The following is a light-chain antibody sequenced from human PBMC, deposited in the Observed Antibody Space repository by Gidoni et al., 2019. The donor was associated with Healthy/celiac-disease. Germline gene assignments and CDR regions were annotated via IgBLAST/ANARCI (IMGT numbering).Light chain of an antibody. J-gene: IGKJ5*01. Sequence: IQMTQSPSSLSASVGERVNITCQASQDISNYLNWYQQKPGKAPKLLIYDASNLETGVPSRFSGSGSGTDFTFTISSLQPEDIATYYCQQYDSVFGQGTRLEIK. CDR2: DAS. CDR1: QDISNY. CDR3: QQYDSV. V-gene: IGKV1-33*01.